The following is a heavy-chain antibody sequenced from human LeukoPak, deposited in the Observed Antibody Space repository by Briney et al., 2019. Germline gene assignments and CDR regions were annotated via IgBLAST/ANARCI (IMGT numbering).Heavy chain of an antibody. J-gene: IGHJ3*02. D-gene: IGHD3-10*01. CDR2: ISSGSGTI. CDR1: GCTFSSYS. Sequence: GGSLRLSCAASGCTFSSYSMNWVRQAPGKGLECVSYISSGSGTIYYADSVKGRFTISRDNAKNSLYLQMNSLRDEDTAVYYCARDGGSTPYAFDIWGQGTMVTVSS. CDR3: ARDGGSTPYAFDI. V-gene: IGHV3-48*02.